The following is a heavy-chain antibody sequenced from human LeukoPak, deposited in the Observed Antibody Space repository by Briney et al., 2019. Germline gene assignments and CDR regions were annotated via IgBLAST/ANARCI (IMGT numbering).Heavy chain of an antibody. J-gene: IGHJ5*02. CDR2: ISSSGSTI. CDR3: ARDDYVWGSYSEDWFDP. CDR1: GFTFSDYY. D-gene: IGHD3-16*01. V-gene: IGHV3-11*01. Sequence: GGFLRLSCAASGFTFSDYYMSWIRQAPGKGLEWGSYISSSGSTIYYADSVKGRFTISRDNAKNSLYLQMNSLRAEDTAVYYCARDDYVWGSYSEDWFDPWGQGTLVTVSS.